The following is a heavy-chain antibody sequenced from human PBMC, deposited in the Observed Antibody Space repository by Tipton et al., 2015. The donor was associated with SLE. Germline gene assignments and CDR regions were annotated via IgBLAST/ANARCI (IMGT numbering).Heavy chain of an antibody. CDR2: VSYTGSA. CDR3: ARLSAYYRVFDL. D-gene: IGHD3-3*01. J-gene: IGHJ4*02. Sequence: GLVKPSETLPLACSVSGGSITSHYWTWIRQSPGKEFEWLAYVSYTGSATYNPSLRSRVSILLDTSENQFSLRVTSVTAADTAVYYCARLSAYYRVFDLWGQGTLVTVSS. CDR1: GGSITSHY. V-gene: IGHV4-59*08.